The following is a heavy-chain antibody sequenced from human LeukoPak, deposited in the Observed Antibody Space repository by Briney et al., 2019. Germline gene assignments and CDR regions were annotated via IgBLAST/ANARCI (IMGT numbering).Heavy chain of an antibody. CDR2: ISYDGSNK. D-gene: IGHD6-19*01. Sequence: GSLRLSCAASGFTFSSYAMHWVRQAPGKGLEWVAVISYDGSNKYYADSVKGRFTISRDNSKNTLYLQMNSLRAEDTAVYYCARDRLAVAGQGDYSDYWGQGTLVTVSS. CDR1: GFTFSSYA. V-gene: IGHV3-30*04. J-gene: IGHJ4*02. CDR3: ARDRLAVAGQGDYSDY.